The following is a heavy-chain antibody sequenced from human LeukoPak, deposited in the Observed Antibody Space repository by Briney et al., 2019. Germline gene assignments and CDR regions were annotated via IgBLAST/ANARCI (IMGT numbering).Heavy chain of an antibody. CDR3: ARGRPLGEDAFDI. D-gene: IGHD3-10*01. V-gene: IGHV4-39*07. CDR1: GGSISSSSYY. J-gene: IGHJ3*02. Sequence: SETLSLTCTVSGGSISSSSYYWGWIRQPPGKGLEWIGSIYYSGSTNYNPSLKSRVTISVDTSKNQFSLKLSSVTAADTAVYYCARGRPLGEDAFDIWGQGTMVTVSS. CDR2: IYYSGST.